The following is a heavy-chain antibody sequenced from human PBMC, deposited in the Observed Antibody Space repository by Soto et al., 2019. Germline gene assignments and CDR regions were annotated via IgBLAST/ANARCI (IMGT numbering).Heavy chain of an antibody. CDR3: ARTLTAAGTENWFDP. CDR2: IYPSGST. J-gene: IGHJ5*02. Sequence: SERMYLTCAVSGGSIRSHSWCWIRQPAGKGLEWIGRIYPSGSTNCNPSLKSRVTMSLHTSKNQVSLRLTSVTAADTAVYYCARTLTAAGTENWFDPWGQGTLVTVSS. V-gene: IGHV4-4*07. CDR1: GGSIRSHS. D-gene: IGHD6-13*01.